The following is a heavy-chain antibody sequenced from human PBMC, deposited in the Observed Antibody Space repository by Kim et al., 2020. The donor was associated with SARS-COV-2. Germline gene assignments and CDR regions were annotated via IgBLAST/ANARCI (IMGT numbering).Heavy chain of an antibody. V-gene: IGHV4-59*01. CDR2: IYYSGST. J-gene: IGHJ3*02. CDR1: GGSISSYY. Sequence: SETLSLTCTVSGGSISSYYWSWIRQPPGKGLEWIGYIYYSGSTNYNPSLKSRVTISVDTSKNQFSLNLTSVTAADTAVYYCARVVWFGAIDAFDIWGQGTMVTVSS. CDR3: ARVVWFGAIDAFDI. D-gene: IGHD3-10*01.